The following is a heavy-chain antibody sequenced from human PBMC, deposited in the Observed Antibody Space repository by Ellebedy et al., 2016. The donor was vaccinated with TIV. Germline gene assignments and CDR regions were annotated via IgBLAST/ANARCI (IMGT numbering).Heavy chain of an antibody. V-gene: IGHV3-21*01. J-gene: IGHJ4*02. CDR1: GFTFSIYS. Sequence: GGSLRLSXAASGFTFSIYSMNWVRQAPGKGLEWVSAISRSSDYIYYADSVEGRFTISRDNAKNSLYLQMNSLRAEDTAVYYCARGALVGATMPFDFWGQGTLVTVSS. CDR2: ISRSSDYI. D-gene: IGHD1-26*01. CDR3: ARGALVGATMPFDF.